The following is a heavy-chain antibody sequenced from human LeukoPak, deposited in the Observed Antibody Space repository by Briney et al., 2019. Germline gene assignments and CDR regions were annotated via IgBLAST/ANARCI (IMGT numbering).Heavy chain of an antibody. CDR1: GFTVSSNY. Sequence: GGSLRLSCAASGFTVSSNYMSWVRQAPGKGLEWVSVIYSGGSTYYADSVKGRFTISRDNSKNTLYLQMNSLRAEDTAVYYCARERTYYYDSSGYSDAFDIWGQGTMVTVSS. D-gene: IGHD3-22*01. CDR3: ARERTYYYDSSGYSDAFDI. CDR2: IYSGGST. J-gene: IGHJ3*02. V-gene: IGHV3-53*01.